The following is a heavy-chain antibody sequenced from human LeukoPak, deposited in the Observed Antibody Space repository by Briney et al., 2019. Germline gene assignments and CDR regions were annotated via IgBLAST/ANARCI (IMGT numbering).Heavy chain of an antibody. J-gene: IGHJ5*02. Sequence: PGRSLRLSCAASGFTFTIYGMHWVRQAPGKGLEWVAVIWYDGSKTYYADSVKDRFTISRDTSTNTLYLQMNGLRAEDTAVYYCARSLERDYSGSGNYYMNNWFDPWGQGTLVTVSS. CDR2: IWYDGSKT. CDR1: GFTFTIYG. V-gene: IGHV3-33*01. CDR3: ARSLERDYSGSGNYYMNNWFDP. D-gene: IGHD3-10*01.